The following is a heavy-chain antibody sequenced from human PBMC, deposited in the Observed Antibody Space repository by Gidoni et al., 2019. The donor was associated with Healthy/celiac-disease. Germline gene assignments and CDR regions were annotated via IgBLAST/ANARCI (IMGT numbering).Heavy chain of an antibody. D-gene: IGHD2-2*02. CDR2: ILPLLGIA. Sequence: QVQLVQSGAEVKKPGSSVKVSCKASGGTFSSYDISWGRQAPGQGLEWMGRILPLLGIASYAQKFQGRVTITADKSTSTAYMELSSLRSEDTAVYYCAREVDCSSTSCYIRGLVWFDPWGQGTLVTVSS. CDR3: AREVDCSSTSCYIRGLVWFDP. CDR1: GGTFSSYD. J-gene: IGHJ5*02. V-gene: IGHV1-69*04.